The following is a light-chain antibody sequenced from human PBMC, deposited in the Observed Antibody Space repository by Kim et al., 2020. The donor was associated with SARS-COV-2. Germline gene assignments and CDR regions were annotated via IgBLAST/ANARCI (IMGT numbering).Light chain of an antibody. CDR1: SLKNYK. V-gene: IGLV3-19*01. J-gene: IGLJ3*02. CDR3: TSRDSSGDQGV. CDR2: GKY. Sequence: ALRHRGRLTSQGDSLKNYKASWYQQRPGQAPVLVLYGKYNRPSGIPNRFSGSASRNTASVTITGAEAEDEADYDCTSRDSSGDQGVFGGGTKVTVL.